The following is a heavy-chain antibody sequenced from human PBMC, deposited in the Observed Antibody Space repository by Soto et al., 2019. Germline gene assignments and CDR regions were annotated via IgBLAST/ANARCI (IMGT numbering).Heavy chain of an antibody. CDR2: IYYSGST. J-gene: IGHJ6*01. V-gene: IGHV4-39*01. CDR3: ASGYSGYGMDV. D-gene: IGHD5-12*01. Sequence: TSVTQSLTYTVSGGYISSSSYYWGWIRQPPGKGLEWIGSIYYSGSTYYNPSLKSRVTISVDTSKNQFSLKLSSVTAADTAVYYCASGYSGYGMDVWGQGTTVSV. CDR1: GGYISSSSYY.